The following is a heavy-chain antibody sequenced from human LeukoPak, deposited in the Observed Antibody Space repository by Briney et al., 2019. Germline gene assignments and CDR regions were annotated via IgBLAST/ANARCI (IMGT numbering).Heavy chain of an antibody. D-gene: IGHD4-17*01. CDR1: GFTFSGSA. Sequence: GGSLRLSCAASGFTFSGSAMHWVRQASGKGLEWVGRIRSKANSYATAYAASVKGRFTISRDDSKNKAYLQMNSLKTEDTAVYYCTRLGYGDHAVYYFDYWAQGTLVTVSS. CDR3: TRLGYGDHAVYYFDY. CDR2: IRSKANSYAT. V-gene: IGHV3-73*01. J-gene: IGHJ4*02.